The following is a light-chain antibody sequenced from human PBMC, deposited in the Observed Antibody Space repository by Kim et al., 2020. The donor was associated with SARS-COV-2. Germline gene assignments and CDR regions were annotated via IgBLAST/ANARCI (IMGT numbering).Light chain of an antibody. Sequence: PGERVTLSCRASQSVSSSYLTWYQQKPGQAPRLLIYGASTRATGIPARFSGSGSGTDFTLTTSSLQPEDFAVYYCQQDYNLPWTFGQGTKVE. J-gene: IGKJ1*01. CDR2: GAS. CDR1: QSVSSSY. V-gene: IGKV3D-7*01. CDR3: QQDYNLPWT.